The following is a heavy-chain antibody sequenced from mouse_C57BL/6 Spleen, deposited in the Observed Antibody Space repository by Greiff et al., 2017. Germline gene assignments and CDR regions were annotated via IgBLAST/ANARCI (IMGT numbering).Heavy chain of an antibody. CDR1: GYTFTSYW. CDR2: IHPNSGST. J-gene: IGHJ4*01. V-gene: IGHV1-64*01. D-gene: IGHD1-1*01. CDR3: ARNYGSTYYYAMDY. Sequence: QVQLQQPGAELVKPGASVKLSCKASGYTFTSYWMHWVKQRPGQGLEWIGMIHPNSGSTNYNEKFKSKATLTVDKSPSTAYMQLSSLTSEDSAVYYCARNYGSTYYYAMDYWGQGTSVTVSS.